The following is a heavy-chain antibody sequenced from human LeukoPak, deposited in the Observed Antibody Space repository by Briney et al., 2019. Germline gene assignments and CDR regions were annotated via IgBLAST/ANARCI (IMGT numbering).Heavy chain of an antibody. Sequence: GASVKVSCKASGHTFTSNAMHWVRQAPGQRLEWMAWINTGNGNTKYSQEFQGRVTITRDTSASTAYMELSSLRSEDMAVYYCARVVRYSSGPLTDLLPYYFDYWGQGTLVTVSS. V-gene: IGHV1-3*03. CDR1: GHTFTSNA. CDR3: ARVVRYSSGPLTDLLPYYFDY. D-gene: IGHD6-19*01. J-gene: IGHJ4*02. CDR2: INTGNGNT.